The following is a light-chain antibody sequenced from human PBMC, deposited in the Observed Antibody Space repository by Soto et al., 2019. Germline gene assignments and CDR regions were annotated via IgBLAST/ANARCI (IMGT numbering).Light chain of an antibody. CDR2: DAS. CDR1: QSISTW. Sequence: DIQMTQSPSTLSASVGDRVTISCRASQSISTWLAWYQQKPGKAPKLLIYDASGLEKGVPSRFSGSGSGTECTLTISSLQPDDFATYYCQQYNSDSATFGQGTKVEIK. CDR3: QQYNSDSAT. J-gene: IGKJ1*01. V-gene: IGKV1-5*01.